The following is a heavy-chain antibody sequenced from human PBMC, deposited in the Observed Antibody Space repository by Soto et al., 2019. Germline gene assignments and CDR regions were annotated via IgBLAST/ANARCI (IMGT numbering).Heavy chain of an antibody. D-gene: IGHD3-22*01. CDR1: GGSVSSGSYY. V-gene: IGHV4-61*01. Sequence: SETLSLTCTVSGGSVSSGSYYWSWIRQPPGKGLEWIGYIYYSGSTNYNPPLKSRVTISVDTSKNQFSLKLSSVTAADTAVYYCARSGYDSSGYYYGVPSRVFDYWGQGTLVTVSS. CDR3: ARSGYDSSGYYYGVPSRVFDY. J-gene: IGHJ4*02. CDR2: IYYSGST.